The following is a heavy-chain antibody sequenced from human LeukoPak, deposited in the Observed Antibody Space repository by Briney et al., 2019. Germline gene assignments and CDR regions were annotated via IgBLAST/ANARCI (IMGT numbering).Heavy chain of an antibody. CDR2: ISSRGTTI. V-gene: IGHV3-48*03. CDR3: TRNPGMDV. CDR1: GFTFSSYE. Sequence: QSGGSLRLSCAVSGFTFSSYEMNWVRQAPGKGLEWVSYISSRGTTIYYVDSVKGRFTISRDNAKNTLYLQMNSLRTEDTAVYYCTRNPGMDVWGQGTTVTVSS. J-gene: IGHJ6*02.